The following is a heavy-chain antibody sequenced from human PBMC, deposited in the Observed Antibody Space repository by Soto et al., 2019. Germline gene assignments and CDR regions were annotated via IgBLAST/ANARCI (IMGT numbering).Heavy chain of an antibody. CDR2: IYYTGRT. Sequence: QLQVQESGPGLVKPSETLSLTCTVSGGSISSSAYFWGWIRQPPGKGLEWLGNIYYTGRTSYNPSLKSRNTISIHTSKNRCSLKLSSVTAANTSVYFCARIYSGYDDAGAFDIWGQGKMVTVSS. CDR1: GGSISSSAYF. V-gene: IGHV4-39*01. J-gene: IGHJ3*02. D-gene: IGHD5-12*01. CDR3: ARIYSGYDDAGAFDI.